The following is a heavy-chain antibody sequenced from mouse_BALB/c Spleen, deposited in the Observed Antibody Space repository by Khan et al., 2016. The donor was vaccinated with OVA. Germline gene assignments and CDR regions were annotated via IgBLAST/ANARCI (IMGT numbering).Heavy chain of an antibody. J-gene: IGHJ3*01. CDR3: VRRDSDGYGGFTY. V-gene: IGHV10-1*02. D-gene: IGHD2-2*01. CDR1: GFMFNTYA. CDR2: IRRKSHNYAT. Sequence: EVQLVESGGGLVQPKGSMKLSCAASGFMFNTYAMNWVRQAPGKGLEWVARIRRKSHNYATNYADSVKDRITISRDDSQGMLYLQMNSLKTEDTAMYYCVRRDSDGYGGFTYWGQGTLVTVSA.